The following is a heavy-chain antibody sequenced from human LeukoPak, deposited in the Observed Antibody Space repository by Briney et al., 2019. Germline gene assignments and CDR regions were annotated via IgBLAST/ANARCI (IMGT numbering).Heavy chain of an antibody. CDR1: GFTFSSYA. CDR2: ISGSGGST. J-gene: IGHJ4*02. D-gene: IGHD6-19*01. Sequence: GGSLRLSCAASGFTFSSYAMSWVRXXPXXXXXXVSAISGSGGSTYYADSVKGRFTISRDNSKNTLYLQMNSLRAEDTAVYYCAKRIAVALFDYWGQGTLVTVSS. V-gene: IGHV3-23*01. CDR3: AKRIAVALFDY.